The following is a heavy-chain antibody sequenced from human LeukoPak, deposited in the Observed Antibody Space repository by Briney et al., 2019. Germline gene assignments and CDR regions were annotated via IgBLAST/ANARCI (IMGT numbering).Heavy chain of an antibody. CDR1: GGSISSYY. CDR3: ARSGVVGRYYYGMDV. CDR2: IYYSAST. V-gene: IGHV4-59*08. Sequence: SETLSLTCTVSGGSISSYYWSWIRQPPGKGLEWIGYIYYSASTNYNPSLKSRVTISVDTSKNQFSLKLSSVTAADTAVYYCARSGVVGRYYYGMDVWGQGTTVTVSS. D-gene: IGHD2-15*01. J-gene: IGHJ6*02.